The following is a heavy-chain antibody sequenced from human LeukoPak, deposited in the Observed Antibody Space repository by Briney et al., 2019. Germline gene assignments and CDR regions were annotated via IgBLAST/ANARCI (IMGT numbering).Heavy chain of an antibody. D-gene: IGHD1-26*01. Sequence: SETLSLTCTLSGGSISSATYYWVWIRQPPGKGLEWIGSIDYGGSTYYKPSLKSRLTISVDTSKKQFSLKLSSVTAADTAVYYCARLGPTRPGHYYYGMDVWGQGTTVTVSS. CDR2: IDYGGST. V-gene: IGHV4-39*01. J-gene: IGHJ6*02. CDR1: GGSISSATYY. CDR3: ARLGPTRPGHYYYGMDV.